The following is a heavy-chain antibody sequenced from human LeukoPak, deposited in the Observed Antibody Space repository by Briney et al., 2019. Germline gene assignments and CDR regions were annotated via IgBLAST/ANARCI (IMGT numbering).Heavy chain of an antibody. J-gene: IGHJ4*02. D-gene: IGHD1-26*01. V-gene: IGHV3-66*01. CDR2: IYSGGST. CDR1: GFTVSSNY. CDR3: ARVGSLMDYFDY. Sequence: GGSLRLSCAASGFTVSSNYMSWVRQAPGKGLEWVSVIYSGGSTYYADSVKRRFTISRDNSKNTLYLQMNSLRAEDTAVYYCARVGSLMDYFDYWGQGTLVTVSS.